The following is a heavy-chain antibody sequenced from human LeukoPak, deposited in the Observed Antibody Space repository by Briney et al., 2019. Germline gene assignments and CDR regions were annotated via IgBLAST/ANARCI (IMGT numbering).Heavy chain of an antibody. CDR2: ISGTNGNT. CDR1: GFTFSRYA. D-gene: IGHD6-19*01. Sequence: GGSLRLSCGASGFTFSRYAMSWVRQAPGKGLEWVSGISGTNGNTYYADSVKGRFTISRDNSKNTAYLQMNSLRAEDMALYYCAKDWEAVSGTPTAIDYWGRGTLVTVSS. J-gene: IGHJ4*02. CDR3: AKDWEAVSGTPTAIDY. V-gene: IGHV3-23*01.